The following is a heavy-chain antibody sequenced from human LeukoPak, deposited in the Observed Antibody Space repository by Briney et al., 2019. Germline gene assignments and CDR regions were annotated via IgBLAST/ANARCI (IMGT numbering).Heavy chain of an antibody. Sequence: GESLKISCKGSGYSFTSYWIGWVRQMPGKGLEWMGIIYPGDSDTRYNPSFQGQVTISADNSISTAYLQWSSLKASDTAMYYCAIRLGYCSGGSCYDPDAFDIWGQGTMVTVSS. CDR3: AIRLGYCSGGSCYDPDAFDI. CDR1: GYSFTSYW. CDR2: IYPGDSDT. D-gene: IGHD2-15*01. V-gene: IGHV5-51*01. J-gene: IGHJ3*02.